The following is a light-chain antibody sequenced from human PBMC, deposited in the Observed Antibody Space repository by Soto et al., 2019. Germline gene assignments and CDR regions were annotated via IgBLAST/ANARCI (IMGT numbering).Light chain of an antibody. Sequence: QSVLTQPPSVSATPGQTVTISCSGSNSNIGNNYVSWYQQLPGTAPKLLIYDNNKRPSEIPDRFSGSKSGPPATLGITGLQTGDEADYYCGTWDSSLSAGVLGTGTKVTVL. V-gene: IGLV1-51*01. CDR2: DNN. CDR1: NSNIGNNY. CDR3: GTWDSSLSAGV. J-gene: IGLJ1*01.